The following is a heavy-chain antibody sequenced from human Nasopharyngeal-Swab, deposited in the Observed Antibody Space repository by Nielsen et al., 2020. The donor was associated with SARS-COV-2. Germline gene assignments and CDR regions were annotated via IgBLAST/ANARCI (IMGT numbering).Heavy chain of an antibody. CDR2: IRYDGFNQ. V-gene: IGHV3-30*02. J-gene: IGHJ4*02. Sequence: GESLKISCAASGFTFSSYGMHWVRQAPGEGLEWVAFIRYDGFNQHYVDSVKGRFTISRDSFKNTLYLQLNSLRAEDTAVYYCAREKGWVGATLGVLDYWGQGTLVTVSS. CDR1: GFTFSSYG. D-gene: IGHD1-26*01. CDR3: AREKGWVGATLGVLDY.